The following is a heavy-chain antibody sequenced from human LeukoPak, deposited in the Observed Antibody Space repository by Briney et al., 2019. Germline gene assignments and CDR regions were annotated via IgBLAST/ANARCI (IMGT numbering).Heavy chain of an antibody. V-gene: IGHV3-7*01. CDR1: GFSVRDFW. Sequence: GGSLRLSCAASGFSVRDFWMAWVRQAPRKGLEWVAHIKEDRTADYYVDSVKGRFTISKDDGKNSLHLQMNSLRVEDTAVYYCVRGGWELDYWGQGTLVTVSS. J-gene: IGHJ4*02. CDR2: IKEDRTAD. D-gene: IGHD4-23*01. CDR3: VRGGWELDY.